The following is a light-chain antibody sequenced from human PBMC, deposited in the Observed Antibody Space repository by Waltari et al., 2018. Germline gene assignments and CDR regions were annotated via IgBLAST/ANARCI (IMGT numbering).Light chain of an antibody. V-gene: IGLV2-23*01. CDR1: SSDLGRHNL. J-gene: IGLJ3*02. Sequence: QSALTQPASVSGSPGQAITLSCPGTSSDLGRHNLVPWYQQHPGKAPKLMIYEGSKRPSGVSNRFSGSKSGNTASLTISGLQAEDEADYYCCSYAGSSTWVFGGGTKLTVL. CDR3: CSYAGSSTWV. CDR2: EGS.